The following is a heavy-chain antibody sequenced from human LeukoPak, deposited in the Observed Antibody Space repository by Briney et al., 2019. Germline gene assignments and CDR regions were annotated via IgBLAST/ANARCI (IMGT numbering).Heavy chain of an antibody. J-gene: IGHJ3*02. V-gene: IGHV4-59*01. D-gene: IGHD5-24*01. CDR3: ARTRDGYNYRAFDI. CDR1: GGSISSYY. Sequence: SETLSLTCTVSGGSISSYYWSWIRQPPGKGLEWIGYIYYSGSTNYNPSLKSRVTISVDTSKNQFSLKLSSVTAADTAVYYCARTRDGYNYRAFDIWGQGTMVTVPS. CDR2: IYYSGST.